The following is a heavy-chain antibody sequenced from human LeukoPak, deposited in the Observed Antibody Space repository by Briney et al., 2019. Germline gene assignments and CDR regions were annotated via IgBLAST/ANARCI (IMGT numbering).Heavy chain of an antibody. D-gene: IGHD4-17*01. CDR3: AREMTTPDY. V-gene: IGHV3-23*01. Sequence: LRLSCAXXGFTFXSYAMSWVRQAPGKGLEGVSAISGSGGSTYCADSVKGRFTISRDNSKNTLYLQMNSLRAEDTAVYYCAREMTTPDYWGQGTLVTVSS. J-gene: IGHJ4*02. CDR2: ISGSGGST. CDR1: GFTFXSYA.